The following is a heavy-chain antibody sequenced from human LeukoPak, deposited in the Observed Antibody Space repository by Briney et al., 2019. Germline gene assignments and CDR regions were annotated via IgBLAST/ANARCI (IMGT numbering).Heavy chain of an antibody. CDR1: GFTFSTYW. CDR2: IELDGSEK. J-gene: IGHJ4*02. Sequence: GGSLRLSCAASGFTFSTYWMGWVRQAPGKGLEWVANIELDGSEKYYVDSEKGRFTISRGNAKNSLYLQMNSLRAEDTAVYYCATLALGSGWPDYWGQGTLVTVSS. V-gene: IGHV3-7*01. D-gene: IGHD6-19*01. CDR3: ATLALGSGWPDY.